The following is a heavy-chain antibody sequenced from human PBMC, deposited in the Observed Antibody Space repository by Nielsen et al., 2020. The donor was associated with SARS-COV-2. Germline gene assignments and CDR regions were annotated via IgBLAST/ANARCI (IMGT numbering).Heavy chain of an antibody. Sequence: GGSLRLSCAASGFTFSSFGMHWVRQAPGKGLEWVAVISYDGSNKYYADSVKGRFTISRDNSKNTLYLQMNSLRAEDTAVYYCADMDVWGKGTTVTVSS. J-gene: IGHJ6*03. V-gene: IGHV3-30*03. CDR3: ADMDV. CDR1: GFTFSSFG. CDR2: ISYDGSNK.